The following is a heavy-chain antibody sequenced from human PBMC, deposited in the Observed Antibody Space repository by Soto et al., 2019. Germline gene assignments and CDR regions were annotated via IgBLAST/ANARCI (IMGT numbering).Heavy chain of an antibody. D-gene: IGHD3-10*01. CDR2: IYYSGST. CDR1: GGSISSGGYY. J-gene: IGHJ5*02. V-gene: IGHV4-31*03. CDR3: ARTNKALLWFGELFWFDP. Sequence: SETLSLTCTVSGGSISSGGYYWSWIRQHPGKGLEWIGYIYYSGSTYYNPSLKSRVTISVDTSKNQFSLKLSSVTAADTAVYYCARTNKALLWFGELFWFDPWGQGTLVTVSS.